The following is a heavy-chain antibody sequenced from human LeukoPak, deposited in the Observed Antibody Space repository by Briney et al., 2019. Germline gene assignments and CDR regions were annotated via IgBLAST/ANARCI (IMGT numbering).Heavy chain of an antibody. CDR2: IYSGGST. CDR3: ARGPRLSRVLNSSGYFSLPDY. V-gene: IGHV3-53*01. CDR1: GFTVSSNY. D-gene: IGHD3-22*01. Sequence: GGSLRLSCAASGFTVSSNYMSWVRQAPGKGLEWVSVIYSGGSTYYADSVKGRFTISRDNSKNTLYLQMNSLRAEDTAVYYCARGPRLSRVLNSSGYFSLPDYWGQGTLVTVSS. J-gene: IGHJ4*02.